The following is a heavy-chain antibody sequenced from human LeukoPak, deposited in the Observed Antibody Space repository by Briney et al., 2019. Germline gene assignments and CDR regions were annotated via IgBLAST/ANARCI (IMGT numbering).Heavy chain of an antibody. Sequence: PSETLSLTCAVYGGSFSDYSWSWIRQPPGKGLEWIGEIDHSGSTSYNPSLKSRLTISVDTSKKQSSLKLNSVNAADTAVYYCATRLPTDYWGQGTLVTVSS. D-gene: IGHD5-12*01. CDR3: ATRLPTDY. CDR2: IDHSGST. J-gene: IGHJ4*02. V-gene: IGHV4-34*01. CDR1: GGSFSDYS.